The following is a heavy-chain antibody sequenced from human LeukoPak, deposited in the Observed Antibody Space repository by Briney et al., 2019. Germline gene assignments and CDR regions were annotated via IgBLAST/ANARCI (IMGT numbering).Heavy chain of an antibody. J-gene: IGHJ3*02. Sequence: PGGSLRLSCAASGFTFSSYWMSWVRQAPGKGLEWVGRIKSKTDGGTTDYAAPVKGRFTISRDDSKNTLYLQMNSLKTEDTAVYYCTTADPNDAFDIWGQGTMVTVSS. CDR2: IKSKTDGGTT. CDR3: TTADPNDAFDI. V-gene: IGHV3-15*01. CDR1: GFTFSSYW.